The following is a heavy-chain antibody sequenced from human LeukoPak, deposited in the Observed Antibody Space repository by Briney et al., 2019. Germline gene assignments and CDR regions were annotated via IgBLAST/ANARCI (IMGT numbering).Heavy chain of an antibody. V-gene: IGHV4-39*01. D-gene: IGHD3/OR15-3a*01. CDR1: GGSISSSTYY. J-gene: IGHJ4*02. CDR3: ARHTGTGLLKPKYYFDY. CDR2: MYYGGST. Sequence: SETLSLTCSVSGGSISSSTYYWGWIRQPPGKGPEWIGSMYYGGSTYYNPSLKSRVTISVDTSKNQFSLKLSSVTAADTAVYYCARHTGTGLLKPKYYFDYWGQGTLVTVSS.